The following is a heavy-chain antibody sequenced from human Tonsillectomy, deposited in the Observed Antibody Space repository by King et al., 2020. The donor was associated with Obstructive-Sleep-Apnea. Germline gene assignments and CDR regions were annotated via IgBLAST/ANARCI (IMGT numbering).Heavy chain of an antibody. J-gene: IGHJ4*02. CDR2: IYWDDDK. V-gene: IGHV2-5*02. D-gene: IGHD3-10*01. CDR1: GFSLSTSGVG. Sequence: TLKESGPTLVKPTQTLTLTCTFSGFSLSTSGVGVGWIRQPPGKALEWLALIYWDDDKRYSPSLKSRLTITKDTSKNQVVLTMTNMDPVDTATYYCANSGESTMVRGLKMDYWGQGTLVTVSS. CDR3: ANSGESTMVRGLKMDY.